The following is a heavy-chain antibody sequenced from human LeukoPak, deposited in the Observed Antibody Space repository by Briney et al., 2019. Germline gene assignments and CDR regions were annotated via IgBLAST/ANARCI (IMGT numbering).Heavy chain of an antibody. J-gene: IGHJ4*02. CDR1: GFTFSDYY. CDR2: ISSSSSYT. Sequence: GGSLRLSCAASGFTFSDYYMSWIRQAPGKGLEWVSYISSSSSYTNYADSVKGRFTISRDNSKNTLYLQMNSLRAVDTAVYYCAKDFGTGTRRVADYWGQGTLVTVSS. D-gene: IGHD1-1*01. V-gene: IGHV3-11*06. CDR3: AKDFGTGTRRVADY.